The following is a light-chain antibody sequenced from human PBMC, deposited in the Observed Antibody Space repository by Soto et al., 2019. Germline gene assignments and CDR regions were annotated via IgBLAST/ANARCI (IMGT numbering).Light chain of an antibody. CDR1: QTIKTY. CDR2: AAS. CDR3: QQTYTATGT. V-gene: IGKV1-39*01. J-gene: IGKJ1*01. Sequence: GDSVTITCRASQTIKTYLNWYRHKPGKAPELLIYAASRLQSGVASRFSGSGSGTYFILTISSLQPDDLATYYCQQTYTATGTFGQGTKVEI.